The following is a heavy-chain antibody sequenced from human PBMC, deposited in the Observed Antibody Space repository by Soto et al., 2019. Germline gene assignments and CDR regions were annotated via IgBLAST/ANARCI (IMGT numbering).Heavy chain of an antibody. J-gene: IGHJ4*02. CDR2: MYHSGST. V-gene: IGHV4-30-2*01. Sequence: SETLSLTCAVSGGSISSGGYSWSWIRQPPGKGLEWIGYMYHSGSTYYNPSLKSRVTISIDRSKNQFSLKLSSVTAADTAVYYSARAPEYWGQGILVTVSS. CDR1: GGSISSGGYS. D-gene: IGHD2-2*01. CDR3: ARAPEY.